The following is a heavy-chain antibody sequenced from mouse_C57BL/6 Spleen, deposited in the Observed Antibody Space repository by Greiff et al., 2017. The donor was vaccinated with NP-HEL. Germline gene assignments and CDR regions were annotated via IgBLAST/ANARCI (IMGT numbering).Heavy chain of an antibody. Sequence: EVQLQQSGAELVKPGASVKLSCTASGFNIKDYYMHWVKQRTEQGLEWIGRIDPEDGETEYAPKFQGKATITADTSSNTAYLQLSSLTSEDTAVYYCASYSNVAYWGQGTLVTVSA. D-gene: IGHD2-5*01. J-gene: IGHJ3*01. CDR1: GFNIKDYY. V-gene: IGHV14-2*01. CDR3: ASYSNVAY. CDR2: IDPEDGET.